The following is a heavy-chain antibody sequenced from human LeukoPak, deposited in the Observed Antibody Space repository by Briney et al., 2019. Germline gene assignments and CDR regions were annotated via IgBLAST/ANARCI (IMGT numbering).Heavy chain of an antibody. D-gene: IGHD2-21*02. Sequence: GASVKVSCKASGGTFSSYAISWMRQAPGQGLEWMGRVIPIFGTANYAQKFQGRVTITTDESTSTAYMELSSLRSEGTAVYYCARDAAYCGGDCYSDAFDIWGQGTMVTVSS. CDR2: VIPIFGTA. CDR3: ARDAAYCGGDCYSDAFDI. CDR1: GGTFSSYA. V-gene: IGHV1-69*05. J-gene: IGHJ3*02.